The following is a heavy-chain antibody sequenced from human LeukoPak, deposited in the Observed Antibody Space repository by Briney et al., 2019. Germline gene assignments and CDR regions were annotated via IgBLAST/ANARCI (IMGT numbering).Heavy chain of an antibody. V-gene: IGHV3-21*01. CDR1: GFTFSSYS. Sequence: PGGSLRLSCAASGFTFSSYSMNWVRQAPGKGLEWVSSISSSSCYIYYADSVKGRFTISRDNAKNSLYLQMNSLRAEDTAVYYCARDDSSGYYDDPVGVDYWGQGTLVTVSS. J-gene: IGHJ4*02. CDR2: ISSSSCYI. D-gene: IGHD3-22*01. CDR3: ARDDSSGYYDDPVGVDY.